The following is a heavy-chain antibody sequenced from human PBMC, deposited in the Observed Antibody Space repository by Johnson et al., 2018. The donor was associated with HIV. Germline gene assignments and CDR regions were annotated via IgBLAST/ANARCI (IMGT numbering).Heavy chain of an antibody. CDR1: GFTFSSYA. D-gene: IGHD3-10*01. CDR3: ASSWFGELSYAFDI. V-gene: IGHV3-23*04. CDR2: ISGSGGST. J-gene: IGHJ3*02. Sequence: VQLVESGGGLVQPGGSLRLSCAASGFTFSSYAMSWVRQAPGKGLAWVSAISGSGGSTYYADSVKGRFTISRDNAKNSLYLQMNSLRAEDTAVYYCASSWFGELSYAFDIWGQGTMVTVSS.